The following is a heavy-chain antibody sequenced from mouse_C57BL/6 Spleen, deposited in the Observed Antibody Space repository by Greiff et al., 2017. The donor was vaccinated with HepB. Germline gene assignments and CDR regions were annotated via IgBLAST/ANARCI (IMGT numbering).Heavy chain of an antibody. V-gene: IGHV1-82*01. CDR2: IYPGDGDT. D-gene: IGHD2-1*01. Sequence: VKLQESGPELVKPGASVKISCKASGYAFSSSWMNWVKQRPGKGLEWIGRIYPGDGDTNYNGKFKGKATLTADKSSSTAYMQLSSLTSEDSAVYFCARAYGNLDYAMDYWGQGTSVTVSS. J-gene: IGHJ4*01. CDR3: ARAYGNLDYAMDY. CDR1: GYAFSSSW.